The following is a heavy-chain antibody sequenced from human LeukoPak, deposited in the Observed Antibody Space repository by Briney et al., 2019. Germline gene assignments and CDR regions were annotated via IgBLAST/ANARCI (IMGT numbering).Heavy chain of an antibody. D-gene: IGHD3-22*01. J-gene: IGHJ4*02. CDR3: ARIGSLRYYDSSGYRYFDY. CDR1: GGSFSGYY. CDR2: INRSGST. Sequence: SETLSLTCAVYGGSFSGYYWSWIRQPPGKGLEWTGEINRSGSTNYNPSLKSRVTISVDTSKNQFSLKLSSVTAADTAVYYCARIGSLRYYDSSGYRYFDYWGQGTLVTVSS. V-gene: IGHV4-34*01.